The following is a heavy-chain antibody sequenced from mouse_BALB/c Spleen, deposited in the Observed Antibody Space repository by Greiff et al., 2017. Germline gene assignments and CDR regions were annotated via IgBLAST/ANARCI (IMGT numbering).Heavy chain of an antibody. CDR2: ILPGSGST. CDR3: ANGGIYYGNFFAY. J-gene: IGHJ3*01. V-gene: IGHV1-9*01. CDR1: GYTFSSYW. D-gene: IGHD2-1*01. Sequence: QVQLKQSGAELMKPGASVKISCKATGYTFSSYWIEWVKQRPGHGLEWIGEILPGSGSTNYNEKFKGKATFTADTSSNTAYMQLSSLTSEDSAVYYCANGGIYYGNFFAYWGQGTLVTVSA.